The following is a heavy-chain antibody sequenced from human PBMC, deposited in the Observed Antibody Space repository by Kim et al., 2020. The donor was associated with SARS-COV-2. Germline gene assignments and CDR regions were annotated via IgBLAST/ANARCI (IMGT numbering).Heavy chain of an antibody. Sequence: GGSLRLSCAASGFTFSNYAMNWVRQAPGRGLEWVSAISDNGIRTDYADAVSGRFTISRDNSKDTLYLQMNSLRAEDTAVYYCATMGLRGFDIWGQGTMVT. CDR1: GFTFSNYA. J-gene: IGHJ3*02. V-gene: IGHV3-23*01. D-gene: IGHD2-15*01. CDR2: ISDNGIRT. CDR3: ATMGLRGFDI.